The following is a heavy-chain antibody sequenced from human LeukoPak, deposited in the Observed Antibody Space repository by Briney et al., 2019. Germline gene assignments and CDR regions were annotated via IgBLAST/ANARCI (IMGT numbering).Heavy chain of an antibody. CDR2: IYYTGTT. D-gene: IGHD4-17*01. V-gene: IGHV4-59*01. Sequence: SETLSLTCTVSGGSISSYYWSWIRQPPGKGLEWIGYIYYTGTTNYNPSLKSRVTISVDTSKNQFSLKVSSVTAADTGVYYCASKSTDHGELRFDYWGQGTLVTVSS. J-gene: IGHJ4*02. CDR3: ASKSTDHGELRFDY. CDR1: GGSISSYY.